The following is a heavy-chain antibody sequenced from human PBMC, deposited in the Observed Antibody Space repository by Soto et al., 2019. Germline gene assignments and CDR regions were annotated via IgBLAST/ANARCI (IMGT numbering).Heavy chain of an antibody. CDR1: GCIFTSYG. Sequence: ASVKVSCKASGCIFTSYGLSWVRQAPGQGLEWMGWISAYNGNRNYAQKVQGRVTMTTDTSTNTAYMELRSLSSDDTAVYYCARDQVGATGDYWGQGTLVTVSS. CDR3: ARDQVGATGDY. CDR2: ISAYNGNR. J-gene: IGHJ4*02. V-gene: IGHV1-18*01. D-gene: IGHD1-26*01.